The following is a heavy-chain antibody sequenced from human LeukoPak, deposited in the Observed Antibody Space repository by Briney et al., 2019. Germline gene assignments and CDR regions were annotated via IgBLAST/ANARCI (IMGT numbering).Heavy chain of an antibody. D-gene: IGHD3-22*01. CDR2: INHSGST. CDR3: ARGRYYYDSSGSIGAFDI. J-gene: IGHJ3*02. V-gene: IGHV4-34*01. CDR1: GGSFSGYY. Sequence: SETLSLTCAVYGGSFSGYYWSWIRQPPGKGLGWIGEINHSGSTNYNPSLKSRVTISVDTSKNQFSLKLSSVTAADTAVYYCARGRYYYDSSGSIGAFDIWGQGTMVTVSS.